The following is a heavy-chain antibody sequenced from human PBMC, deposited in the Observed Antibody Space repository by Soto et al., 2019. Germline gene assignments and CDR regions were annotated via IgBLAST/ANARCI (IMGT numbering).Heavy chain of an antibody. V-gene: IGHV1-46*01. CDR2: INPSGGST. D-gene: IGHD3-3*01. Sequence: ASVKVSCKASGYTFTSYYMHWLRQAPGQGLEWMGIINPSGGSTSYAQKFQGRVTMTRDTSTSTVYMELSSLRSEDTAVYYCAREAKRITIFGVVIRNAEYFQHWGHGTLVTVSS. CDR3: AREAKRITIFGVVIRNAEYFQH. CDR1: GYTFTSYY. J-gene: IGHJ1*01.